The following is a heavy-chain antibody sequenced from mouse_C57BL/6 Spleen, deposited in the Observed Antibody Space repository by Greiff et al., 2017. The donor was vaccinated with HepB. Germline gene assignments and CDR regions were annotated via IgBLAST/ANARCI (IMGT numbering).Heavy chain of an antibody. D-gene: IGHD2-1*01. CDR3: ARGGLYYGNSDAWFAY. CDR2: IYPGDGDT. V-gene: IGHV1-82*01. Sequence: QVQLKQSGPELVKPGASVKISCKASGYAFSSSWMNWVKQRPGKGLEWIGRIYPGDGDTNYNGKFKGKATLTADKSSSTAYMQLSSLTSEDSAVYFCARGGLYYGNSDAWFAYWGQGTLVTVSA. J-gene: IGHJ3*01. CDR1: GYAFSSSW.